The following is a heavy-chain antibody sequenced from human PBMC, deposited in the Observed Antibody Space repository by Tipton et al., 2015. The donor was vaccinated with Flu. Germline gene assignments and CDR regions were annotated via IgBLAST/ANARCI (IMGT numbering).Heavy chain of an antibody. CDR3: ATLQAPPGPPS. CDR2: IFYTGDT. J-gene: IGHJ5*02. Sequence: TLSLTCTVSGGSFSNYYWNWIRQPPGKGLEWIGYIFYTGDTSYNPSLKSRVTISTETSKNQFSLKLTSLTAADTAVYYCATLQAPPGPPSWGQGTLVTVSS. V-gene: IGHV4-59*12. CDR1: GGSFSNYY. D-gene: IGHD6-13*01.